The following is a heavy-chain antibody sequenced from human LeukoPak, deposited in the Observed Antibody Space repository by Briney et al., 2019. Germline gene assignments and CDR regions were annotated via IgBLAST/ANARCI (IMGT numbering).Heavy chain of an antibody. D-gene: IGHD3-3*01. CDR1: GFTFSSYS. V-gene: IGHV3-21*01. Sequence: GGSLRLSCAASGFTFSSYSMSWVRQAPGKGLEWVSSISSSSSYIYYADSVKGRFTISRDNAKNSLYLQMNSLRAEDTAVYYCARTADFWSGPFSDYWGQGTLVTVSS. CDR2: ISSSSSYI. CDR3: ARTADFWSGPFSDY. J-gene: IGHJ4*02.